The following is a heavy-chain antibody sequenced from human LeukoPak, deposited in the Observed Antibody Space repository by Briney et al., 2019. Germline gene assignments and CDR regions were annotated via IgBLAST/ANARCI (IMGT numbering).Heavy chain of an antibody. CDR1: GFSLRSFA. J-gene: IGHJ4*02. D-gene: IGHD3-3*01. V-gene: IGHV3-23*01. CDR2: PSGDGGNT. Sequence: PGGSLRLSCAASGFSLRSFAMSWVRQAPGKGLEWVSAPSGDGGNTDYANSVKGRFTISRDNSKNTIYLQMNSLRADDTAVYYCAKQGRNDFVDSWGQGTLVTVFS. CDR3: AKQGRNDFVDS.